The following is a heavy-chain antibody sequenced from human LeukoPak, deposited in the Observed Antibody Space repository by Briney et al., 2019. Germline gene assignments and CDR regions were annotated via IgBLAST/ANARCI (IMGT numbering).Heavy chain of an antibody. J-gene: IGHJ4*02. V-gene: IGHV3-48*01. CDR1: GFTFSSYS. CDR2: ISSSSSTI. Sequence: PGGSLRLSCAASGFTFSSYSMNWVRQAPGKGLEWVSYISSSSSTIYYADSVKGRFTISRDTSKNTVYLQMNSLRAEDTAVYYCARDYGYAGIDYWGQGTLVTVSS. D-gene: IGHD5-18*01. CDR3: ARDYGYAGIDY.